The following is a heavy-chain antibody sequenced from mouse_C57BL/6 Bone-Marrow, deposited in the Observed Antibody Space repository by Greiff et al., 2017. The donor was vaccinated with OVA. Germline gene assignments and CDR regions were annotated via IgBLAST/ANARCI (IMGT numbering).Heavy chain of an antibody. CDR3: ARANWAFAY. J-gene: IGHJ3*01. D-gene: IGHD4-1*01. V-gene: IGHV5-4*01. CDR1: GFTFSSYA. Sequence: EVQVVESGGGLVKPGGSLKLSCAASGFTFSSYAMSWVRQTPEKRLEWVATISDGGSYTYSPDNVKGRFTISRDNAKNNLYLQMSHLKSEDTAMYYCARANWAFAYWGQGTLVTVSA. CDR2: ISDGGSYT.